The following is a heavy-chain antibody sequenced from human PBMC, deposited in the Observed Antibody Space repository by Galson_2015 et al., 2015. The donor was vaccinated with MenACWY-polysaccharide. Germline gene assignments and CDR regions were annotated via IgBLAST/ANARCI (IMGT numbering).Heavy chain of an antibody. CDR1: GGTFSSYA. CDR3: ARGGYCSGGSCSPEGGYYWYFDL. Sequence: SVKVSCKASGGTFSSYAINWVRQAPGQGLEWMGRIMPVINIANYAQKFQGRVTITAAKSTSTAYMELSSLRSEDTAVYYCARGGYCSGGSCSPEGGYYWYFDLWGRGTLVTVSS. V-gene: IGHV1-69*04. CDR2: IMPVINIA. J-gene: IGHJ2*01. D-gene: IGHD2-15*01.